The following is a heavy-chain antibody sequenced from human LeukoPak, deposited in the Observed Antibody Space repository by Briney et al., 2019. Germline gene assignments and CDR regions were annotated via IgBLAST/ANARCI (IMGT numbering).Heavy chain of an antibody. Sequence: PSETLSLTCTVSGGSISSSSYYWGWIRQPPGKGLEWIGSIYYSGSTYYNPSLKSRVTISVDTSKNQFSLKLSSVTAADTAVYYCARHVFSGYALPNWFDPWGQGTLVTVSS. CDR1: GGSISSSSYY. D-gene: IGHD2-2*01. CDR3: ARHVFSGYALPNWFDP. J-gene: IGHJ5*02. V-gene: IGHV4-39*01. CDR2: IYYSGST.